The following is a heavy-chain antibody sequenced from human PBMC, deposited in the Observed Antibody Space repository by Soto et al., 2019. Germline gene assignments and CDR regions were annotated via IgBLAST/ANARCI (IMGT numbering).Heavy chain of an antibody. CDR1: GFTFSSYA. D-gene: IGHD1-26*01. V-gene: IGHV3-23*01. CDR3: AKGGCYYYYYGMDV. Sequence: GGSLRLSCXASGFTFSSYAMSWVRQAPGKGLEWVSAISGSGGSTYYADSVKGRFTISRDNSKNTLYLQMNSLRAEDTAVYYCAKGGCYYYYYGMDVWGQGTTVTVSS. J-gene: IGHJ6*02. CDR2: ISGSGGST.